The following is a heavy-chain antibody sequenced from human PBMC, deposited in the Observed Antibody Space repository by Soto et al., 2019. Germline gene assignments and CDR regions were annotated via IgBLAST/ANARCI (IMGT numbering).Heavy chain of an antibody. Sequence: QVQLVESGGGVVQPGKSLRLSCAASGFSFSTFSMHWARQDPGNGLEWLAVVSYDGTDHWYADSEEGRLTIARDNSETTVHLQLNSLRPEDTAVYYCARGGNSAHQLTGGADYWGQGTLVTVS. CDR1: GFSFSTFS. V-gene: IGHV3-30*03. CDR3: ARGGNSAHQLTGGADY. D-gene: IGHD5-12*01. CDR2: VSYDGTDH. J-gene: IGHJ4*02.